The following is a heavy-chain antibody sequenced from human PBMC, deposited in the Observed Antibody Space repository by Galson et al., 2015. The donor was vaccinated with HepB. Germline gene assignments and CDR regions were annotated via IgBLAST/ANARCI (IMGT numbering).Heavy chain of an antibody. CDR1: GYSFTSYW. CDR3: ARQYCGGDCSISHYYYYYGMDV. J-gene: IGHJ6*02. V-gene: IGHV5-51*01. D-gene: IGHD2-21*02. CDR2: IYPGDSDT. Sequence: QSGAEVKKPGESLKISCKGSGYSFTSYWIGWVRQMPGKGLEWMGIIYPGDSDTRYSPSFQGQVTISADKSISTAYLQWSSLKASDTAMYYCARQYCGGDCSISHYYYYYGMDVWGQGTTVTVSS.